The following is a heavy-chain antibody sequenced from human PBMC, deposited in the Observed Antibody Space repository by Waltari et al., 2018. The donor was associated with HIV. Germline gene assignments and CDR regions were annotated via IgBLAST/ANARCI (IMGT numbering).Heavy chain of an antibody. CDR3: ARGPPLDY. V-gene: IGHV4-59*01. J-gene: IGHJ4*02. Sequence: QVQLQESGPGLVKPSETLSLTCTVSGDSISSDYWSWIRQPPGKGLEWIGYIYNSVRTNYNPSLKSRVTISVDTSKNQFSLTLSSVTAADTAVYYCARGPPLDYWGQGTLVTVSS. CDR1: GDSISSDY. CDR2: IYNSVRT.